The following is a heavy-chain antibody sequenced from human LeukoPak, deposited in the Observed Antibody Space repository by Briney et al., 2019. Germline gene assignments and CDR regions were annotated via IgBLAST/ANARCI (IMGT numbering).Heavy chain of an antibody. CDR1: GGSISSYY. D-gene: IGHD1-26*01. V-gene: IGHV4-59*08. CDR2: IYYSGST. J-gene: IGHJ4*02. Sequence: SETLSLTRTVSGGSISSYYWSWIRQPPGKGLEWIGYIYYSGSTNYNPSLKSRVTISVDTSKNQFSLKLCSVTAADTAVYYCARHPEAGSYYFDYWGQGTLVTVSS. CDR3: ARHPEAGSYYFDY.